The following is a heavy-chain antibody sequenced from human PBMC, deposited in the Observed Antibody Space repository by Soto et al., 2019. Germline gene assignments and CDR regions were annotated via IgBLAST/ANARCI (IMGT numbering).Heavy chain of an antibody. CDR2: ISAYNCTT. CDR1: GYTFTSYG. CDR3: GRGAGVGSVPAGMYV. V-gene: IGHV1-18*01. D-gene: IGHD3-10*01. Sequence: QVQLVQSGAEVKKPGASVKVSCKASGYTFTSYGISWVRQATGQGLEWMGWISAYNCTTNYAQKLQGRVTMTTDTSTSTAYMELRSLRSDDTAVSYCGRGAGVGSVPAGMYVWGQGTTGTFSS. J-gene: IGHJ6*02.